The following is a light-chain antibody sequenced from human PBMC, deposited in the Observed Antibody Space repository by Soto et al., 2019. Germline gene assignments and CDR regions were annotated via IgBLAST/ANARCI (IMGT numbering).Light chain of an antibody. J-gene: IGLJ2*01. V-gene: IGLV2-14*03. CDR2: NVN. CDR3: SSYTNYNTVV. CDR1: SGDVGGHDY. Sequence: QSALTQVASVSGSPGQSITISCTGTSGDVGGHDYVSWYQQYPGKAPKLMIYNVNYRPSGVSNRFSGSKSGNTASLTISGLQAEAAANHYCSSYTNYNTVVFGGGTKLTVL.